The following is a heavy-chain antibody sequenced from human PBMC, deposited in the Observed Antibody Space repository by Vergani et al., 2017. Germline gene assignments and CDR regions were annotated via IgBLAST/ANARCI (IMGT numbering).Heavy chain of an antibody. CDR1: GFTFSSYE. CDR3: ARGLPKSGSYHPYYYYYYMDV. D-gene: IGHD1-26*01. V-gene: IGHV3-48*03. CDR2: ISSSGSTI. J-gene: IGHJ6*03. Sequence: EVQLVESGGGLVQPGGSLRLSCAASGFTFSSYEMNWVRQAPGKGLEWVSYISSSGSTIYYADSVKGRFTISRDNAKNSLYLQMNSLRAEDTAVYYCARGLPKSGSYHPYYYYYYMDVWGKGTTVTVSS.